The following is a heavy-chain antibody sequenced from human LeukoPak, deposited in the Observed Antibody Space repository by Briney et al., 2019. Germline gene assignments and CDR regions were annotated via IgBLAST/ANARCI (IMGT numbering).Heavy chain of an antibody. D-gene: IGHD6-6*01. Sequence: PSETLSLTCAVYGGSFSGYYWSWIRQPPGKGLEWIGEINHSGSTDYNPSLKSRVTISVDTSKNQFSLKLSSVTAADTAVYYCAVHRRVRPGVQHWGQGTLVTVSS. J-gene: IGHJ1*01. CDR1: GGSFSGYY. CDR2: INHSGST. CDR3: AVHRRVRPGVQH. V-gene: IGHV4-34*01.